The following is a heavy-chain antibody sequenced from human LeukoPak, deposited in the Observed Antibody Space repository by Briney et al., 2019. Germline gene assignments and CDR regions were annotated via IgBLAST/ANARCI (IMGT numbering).Heavy chain of an antibody. J-gene: IGHJ4*02. D-gene: IGHD5-18*01. CDR3: ARSRDDTAMVTFDY. Sequence: GASVKVSCKASGGTFSSYAISWVRQAPGQGLEWRGGTIPIFGTANYAQKFQGRVTITADKSTSTAYMDLSSLRSEDTAVYYCARSRDDTAMVTFDYWGQGTLVTVSS. CDR1: GGTFSSYA. CDR2: TIPIFGTA. V-gene: IGHV1-69*06.